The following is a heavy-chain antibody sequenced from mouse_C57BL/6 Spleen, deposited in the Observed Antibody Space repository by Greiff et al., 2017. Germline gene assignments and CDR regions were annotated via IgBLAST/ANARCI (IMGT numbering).Heavy chain of an antibody. Sequence: EVMLVESGGGLVKPGGSLKLSCAASGFTFSDYGMHWVRQAPEKGLEWVAYISSGSSTIYYADTVKGRFTISRDNAKNTLFLQMTSLRSEDTAMYYCARRRYGYDSNYFDYWGQGTTLTVSS. D-gene: IGHD2-2*01. CDR1: GFTFSDYG. J-gene: IGHJ2*01. CDR2: ISSGSSTI. V-gene: IGHV5-17*01. CDR3: ARRRYGYDSNYFDY.